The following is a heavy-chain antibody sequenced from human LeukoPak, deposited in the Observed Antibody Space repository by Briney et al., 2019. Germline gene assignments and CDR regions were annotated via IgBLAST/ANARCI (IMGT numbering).Heavy chain of an antibody. Sequence: PGGSLRLSCVASGFTFSSYAMSWVRQAPGKGLEWVSAISGSGGSTYYADSVKGRFTISRDNSKNTLYLQMNTLRAEDTAVYYCAKDREYSYVYDAFDIWGQGTLVTVSS. CDR3: AKDREYSYVYDAFDI. D-gene: IGHD3-16*01. CDR2: ISGSGGST. J-gene: IGHJ3*02. CDR1: GFTFSSYA. V-gene: IGHV3-23*01.